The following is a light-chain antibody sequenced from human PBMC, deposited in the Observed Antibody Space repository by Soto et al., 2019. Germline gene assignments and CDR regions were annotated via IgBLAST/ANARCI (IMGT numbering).Light chain of an antibody. CDR2: KAS. CDR1: QSISSL. CDR3: QQYNSYSRT. Sequence: DIQMTQSPSTLSASVGDRVTITCRASQSISSLLAWYQQKPGKAPKLLIYKASSLESGVPSRFSGSGSGTEFTLTISSLQPDDFATYYCQQYNSYSRTFGQGTKVEMK. J-gene: IGKJ1*01. V-gene: IGKV1-5*03.